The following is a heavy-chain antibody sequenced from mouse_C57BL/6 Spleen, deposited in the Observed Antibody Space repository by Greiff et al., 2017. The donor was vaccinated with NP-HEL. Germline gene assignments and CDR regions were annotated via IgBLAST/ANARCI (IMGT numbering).Heavy chain of an antibody. V-gene: IGHV1-52*01. Sequence: QVQLQQPGAELVRPGSSVKLSCKASGYTFTSYWMHWVKQRPIHGLEWIGNIDPSDSDTHYNQKFKDKATLTVDKSSSTAYMQLSSLTSEDSAVYYCARGGSSPAWFAYWGQGTLVTVSA. CDR1: GYTFTSYW. CDR3: ARGGSSPAWFAY. D-gene: IGHD1-1*01. J-gene: IGHJ3*01. CDR2: IDPSDSDT.